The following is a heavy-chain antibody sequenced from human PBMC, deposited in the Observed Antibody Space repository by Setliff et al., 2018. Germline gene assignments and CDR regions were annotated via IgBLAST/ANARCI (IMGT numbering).Heavy chain of an antibody. V-gene: IGHV1-69*13. J-gene: IGHJ4*02. CDR2: IIPIFGTA. CDR3: ARSGWLREYYFDY. CDR1: GGTLSSYA. D-gene: IGHD5-12*01. Sequence: ASVKVSCKASGGTLSSYAITWVRQAPGQGLEWMGGIIPIFGTAKYAQKFQGRVTITADQSTRTAYMELSSLRSEDTAVYYCARSGWLREYYFDYWGQGTLVTVSS.